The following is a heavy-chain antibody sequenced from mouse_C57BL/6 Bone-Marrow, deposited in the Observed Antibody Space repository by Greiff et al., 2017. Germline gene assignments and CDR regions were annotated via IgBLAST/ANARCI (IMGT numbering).Heavy chain of an antibody. V-gene: IGHV1-74*01. CDR3: AIKAFYYYGSSWYFDV. J-gene: IGHJ1*03. D-gene: IGHD1-1*01. Sequence: VQLQQPGAELVKPGASVKVSCKASGYTFTSYWMHWVKQRPGQGLEWIGRIHPSDSDTNYNQKFKGKATLTVAKSSSTAYMQLSSLTSEDSAVYYCAIKAFYYYGSSWYFDVWGTGTTVTVSS. CDR2: IHPSDSDT. CDR1: GYTFTSYW.